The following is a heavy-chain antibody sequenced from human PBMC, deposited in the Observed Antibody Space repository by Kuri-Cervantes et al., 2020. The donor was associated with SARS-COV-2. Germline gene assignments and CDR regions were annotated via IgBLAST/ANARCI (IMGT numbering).Heavy chain of an antibody. CDR2: IHTSGST. J-gene: IGHJ5*02. V-gene: IGHV4-61*09. CDR1: GGSISSGSYY. D-gene: IGHD3-10*01. Sequence: SETLSLTCTVSGGSISSGSYYWSWIRQPAGKGLEWIGHIHTSGSTNYNPSLKSRVTISVDTSKNQFSLKLSSVTAADTAVYYCARDKLWFGELTNWFDPWGQGTLVTVSS. CDR3: ARDKLWFGELTNWFDP.